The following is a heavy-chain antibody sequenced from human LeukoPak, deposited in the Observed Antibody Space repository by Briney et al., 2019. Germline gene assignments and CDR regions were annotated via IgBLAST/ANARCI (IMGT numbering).Heavy chain of an antibody. V-gene: IGHV4-34*01. CDR2: INHSGST. CDR3: ARAAEDSSGWYAKITARYYYYYMDV. D-gene: IGHD6-19*01. J-gene: IGHJ6*03. CDR1: GGSFSGYY. Sequence: SETLSLTCAIYGGSFSGYYWSWIRQPPGKGLEWIGEINHSGSTNYNPSLKSRVTISVDTSKNQFSLKLSSVTAADTAVYYCARAAEDSSGWYAKITARYYYYYMDVWGKGTTVTVSS.